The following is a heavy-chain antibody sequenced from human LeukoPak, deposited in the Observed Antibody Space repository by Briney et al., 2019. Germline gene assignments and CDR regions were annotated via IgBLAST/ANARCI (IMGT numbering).Heavy chain of an antibody. Sequence: RASVKVSCTASGYTFTSYAMHWVRQAPGQRLEWMGWINAGNGNTKYSQKFQGRVTITRDTSASTAYMELSSLRSEDTAVYYCARDKYCSGGSCYSRRLDFDYWGQGTLVTVSS. V-gene: IGHV1-3*01. D-gene: IGHD2-15*01. J-gene: IGHJ4*02. CDR2: INAGNGNT. CDR3: ARDKYCSGGSCYSRRLDFDY. CDR1: GYTFTSYA.